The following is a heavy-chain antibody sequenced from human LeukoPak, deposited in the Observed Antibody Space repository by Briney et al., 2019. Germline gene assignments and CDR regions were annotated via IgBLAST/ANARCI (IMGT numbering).Heavy chain of an antibody. Sequence: GGSLRLSCAASGFTFRTYRMHWVRQAPGKGLVWVSRIEGDGRRTSYADSVRGRFTISRDNAKNTRYLQMNSLRAEDTPVYYCARGPSALAGFFVSWVQGTLVT. CDR1: GFTFRTYR. CDR3: ARGPSALAGFFVS. V-gene: IGHV3-74*01. D-gene: IGHD6-19*01. CDR2: IEGDGRRT. J-gene: IGHJ4*02.